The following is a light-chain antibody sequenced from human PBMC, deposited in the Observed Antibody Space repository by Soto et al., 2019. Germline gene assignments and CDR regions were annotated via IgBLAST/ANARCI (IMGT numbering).Light chain of an antibody. J-gene: IGKJ1*01. CDR3: LQSNSYTWT. CDR1: QSINGW. Sequence: DIPLTQSPSTLSASLGHRAPITCRASQSINGWLAWYQQKPGQAPNLLIYKASTLESGVPSRFSGSVSETECTISISSLKHDDGATYYCLQSNSYTWTFGHGTKVDIK. V-gene: IGKV1-5*03. CDR2: KAS.